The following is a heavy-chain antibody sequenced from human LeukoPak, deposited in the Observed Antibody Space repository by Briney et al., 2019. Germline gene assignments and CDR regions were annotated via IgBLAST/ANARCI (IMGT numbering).Heavy chain of an antibody. V-gene: IGHV1-46*01. J-gene: IGHJ4*02. CDR1: GYTFTSYY. Sequence: VASVKVSCRASGYTFTSYYMHWVRQAPGQGLEWMGIINPSGGSTSYAQKFQGRVTMTRDTSTSTVYMELSSLRSEDTAVYYCARDRQLGEGALYWGQGTLVTVSS. D-gene: IGHD1-1*01. CDR2: INPSGGST. CDR3: ARDRQLGEGALY.